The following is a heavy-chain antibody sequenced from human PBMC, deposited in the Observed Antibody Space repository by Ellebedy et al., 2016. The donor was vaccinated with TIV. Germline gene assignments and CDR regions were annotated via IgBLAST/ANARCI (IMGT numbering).Heavy chain of an antibody. CDR1: GFTFRDYW. CDR2: INEDGSEK. V-gene: IGHV3-7*03. J-gene: IGHJ4*02. D-gene: IGHD6-19*01. Sequence: GESLKISCAASGFTFRDYWMSWVRQAPGKGLEWVANINEDGSEKYYVDSVAGRFTISRDNAKNSLFLQMNSPRADDTAVYYCARDQWLGRAYYFDSWGQGTLVTVSS. CDR3: ARDQWLGRAYYFDS.